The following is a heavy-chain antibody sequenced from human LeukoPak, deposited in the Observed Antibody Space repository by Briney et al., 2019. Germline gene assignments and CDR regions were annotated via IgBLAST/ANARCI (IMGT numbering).Heavy chain of an antibody. CDR2: ISGSGGST. D-gene: IGHD3-10*02. V-gene: IGHV3-23*01. J-gene: IGHJ6*04. CDR3: AELGITMIGGV. Sequence: PGGSLRLSCVASGFTFSIYAMSWIRQAPGKGLEWVSAISGSGGSTYYADSVKGRFTISRDNAKNSLYLQMNSLRAEDTAVYYCAELGITMIGGVWGKGTTVTISS. CDR1: GFTFSIYA.